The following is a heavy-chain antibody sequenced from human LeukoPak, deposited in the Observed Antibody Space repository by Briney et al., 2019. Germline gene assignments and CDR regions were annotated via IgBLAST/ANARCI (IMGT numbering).Heavy chain of an antibody. J-gene: IGHJ3*02. CDR1: GGSISSSSYY. D-gene: IGHD2-15*01. V-gene: IGHV4-39*07. CDR3: ARDSSRVGAFDI. Sequence: SETLSLTCTVSGGSISSSSYYWGWIRQPPGKGLEWIGSIYYSGSTYYNPSLKSRATISVDTSKNQFSLKLSSVTAADTAVYYCARDSSRVGAFDIWGQGTMVTVSS. CDR2: IYYSGST.